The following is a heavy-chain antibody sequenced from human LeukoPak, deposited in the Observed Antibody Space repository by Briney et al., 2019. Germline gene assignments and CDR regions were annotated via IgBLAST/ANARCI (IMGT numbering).Heavy chain of an antibody. D-gene: IGHD2-15*01. J-gene: IGHJ4*02. CDR3: ARGGYCSGFSCYFDY. Sequence: SETLSLTCAVSGAYISADYWIWIRQPPGTGLEWIGYISYSGNTNYNPSLKSRVTISVDTSKNQFSLRLSSVTAADTAVYYCARGGYCSGFSCYFDYWGQGTLVTVSS. CDR1: GAYISADY. V-gene: IGHV4-59*12. CDR2: ISYSGNT.